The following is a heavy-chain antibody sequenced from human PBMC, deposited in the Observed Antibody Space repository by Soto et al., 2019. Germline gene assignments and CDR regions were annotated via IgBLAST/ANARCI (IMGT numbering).Heavy chain of an antibody. CDR2: IKKDGSEQ. V-gene: IGHV3-7*01. J-gene: IGHJ4*02. D-gene: IGHD3-10*01. CDR1: GFTFNRYW. CDR3: ASGSTSWYFDF. Sequence: GGSLRLSCAASGFTFNRYWMSWVRQAQGKGMEWVANIKKDGSEQYYVDSVKGRFTVSRDNAKNSLTLQMSGLRAEDTAVYYCASGSTSWYFDFWGQGTLVTVSS.